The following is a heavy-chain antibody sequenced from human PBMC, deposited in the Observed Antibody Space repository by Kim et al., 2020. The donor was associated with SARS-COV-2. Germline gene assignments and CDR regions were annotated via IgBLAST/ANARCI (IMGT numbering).Heavy chain of an antibody. CDR1: GFTFSSSA. Sequence: GGSLRLSCAASGFTFSSSAMHWVRQAPGKGLEWVAIESYDKANKYYADSVKGRFTISRDSSRNTLYLQMDYLRTEDTAVYYCTGGIYHDWGQGTLVTVSS. CDR3: TGGIYHD. CDR2: ESYDKANK. V-gene: IGHV3-30*01. D-gene: IGHD2-8*02. J-gene: IGHJ4*02.